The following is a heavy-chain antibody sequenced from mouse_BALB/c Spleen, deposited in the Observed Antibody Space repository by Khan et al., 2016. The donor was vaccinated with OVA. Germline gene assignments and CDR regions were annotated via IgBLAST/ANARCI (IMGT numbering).Heavy chain of an antibody. CDR1: GFTLTPYS. D-gene: IGHD2-2*01. Sequence: QVQLKESGPGLVQPSQSLSISCTASGFTLTPYSVHWVRQSPGKSLEWLGVIRSGGSIDYYAAFLSRQSTIKDSSNSQVFFKINRLQVSDTAIYYCARNYGYGEGLPYWGQGTLVTVAA. J-gene: IGHJ3*01. V-gene: IGHV2-2*02. CDR3: ARNYGYGEGLPY. CDR2: IRSGGSI.